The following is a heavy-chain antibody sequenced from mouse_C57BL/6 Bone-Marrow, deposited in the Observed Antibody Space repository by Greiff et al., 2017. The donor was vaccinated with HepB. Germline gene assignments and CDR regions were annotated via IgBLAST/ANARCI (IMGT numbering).Heavy chain of an antibody. CDR1: GFTFSSYA. V-gene: IGHV5-4*03. J-gene: IGHJ3*01. D-gene: IGHD1-1*01. CDR3: ASVTLYYYGSPPWFAY. Sequence: EVKLVESGGGLVKPGGSLKLSCAASGFTFSSYAMSWVRQTPEKRLEWVATISDGGSYTYYPDNVKGRFTISRDNAKNNLYLQMSHLKSEDTAMYYCASVTLYYYGSPPWFAYWGQGTLVTVSA. CDR2: ISDGGSYT.